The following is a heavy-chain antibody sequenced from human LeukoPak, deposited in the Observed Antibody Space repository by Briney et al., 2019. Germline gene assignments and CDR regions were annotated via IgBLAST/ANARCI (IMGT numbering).Heavy chain of an antibody. CDR2: ISGSGGST. CDR3: AAGYSSGWYVRYFDY. V-gene: IGHV3-23*01. J-gene: IGHJ4*02. CDR1: GFTFSSYA. D-gene: IGHD6-19*01. Sequence: PGGSLRLSRAASGFTFSSYAMSWVRQAPGKGLEWVSAISGSGGSTYYADSVKGRFTISRDNSKNTLYLQMNSLRAEDTAVYYCAAGYSSGWYVRYFDYWGQGTLVTVSS.